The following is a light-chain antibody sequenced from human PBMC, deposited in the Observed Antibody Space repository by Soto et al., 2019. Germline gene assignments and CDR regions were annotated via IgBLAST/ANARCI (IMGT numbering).Light chain of an antibody. J-gene: IGLJ1*01. CDR1: SSVVGRFEY. Sequence: QSVLTQPRSVSGSPGQSVTISCTGTSSVVGRFEYVSWYQQHPGEAPKVVVYDITKRPSGVPDRFSGSKSGNTASLTISGLQAEDEADYYCCSYAGIDSYVFGTGTKGTVL. V-gene: IGLV2-11*01. CDR2: DIT. CDR3: CSYAGIDSYV.